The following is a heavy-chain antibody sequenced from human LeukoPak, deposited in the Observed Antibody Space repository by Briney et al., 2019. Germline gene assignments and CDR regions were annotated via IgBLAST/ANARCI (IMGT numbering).Heavy chain of an antibody. CDR3: AGGYGSGSYSS. D-gene: IGHD3-10*01. CDR2: LHTSGSYT. CDR1: GGSISNYY. Sequence: SETLSLTCTVSGGSISNYYWSWIRQPAGKGLEWMGRLHTSGSYTYYKSSLKSRLTMSPDTSTRQFSLKLTSVTAADTAVYYCAGGYGSGSYSSWGQGTLVIVSS. V-gene: IGHV4-4*07. J-gene: IGHJ4*02.